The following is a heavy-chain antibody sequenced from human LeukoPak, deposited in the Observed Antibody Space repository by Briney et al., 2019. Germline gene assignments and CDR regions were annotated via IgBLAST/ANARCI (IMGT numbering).Heavy chain of an antibody. CDR1: GFTLSSYG. CDR2: ISYDGSNT. J-gene: IGHJ3*02. CDR3: AKKTIVGATVDAFDI. D-gene: IGHD1-26*01. V-gene: IGHV3-33*06. Sequence: PGRSLRLSCAGSGFTLSSYGIHWVRQAPGKGLEWVAAISYDGSNTYYADSVKGRFTISRDISKNTLYLQMNSLRAEDTAVYYCAKKTIVGATVDAFDIWGQGTMVTVSS.